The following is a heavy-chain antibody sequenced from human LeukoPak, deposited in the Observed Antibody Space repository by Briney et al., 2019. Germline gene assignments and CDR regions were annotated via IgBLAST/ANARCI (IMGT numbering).Heavy chain of an antibody. CDR2: IIPIFGIA. CDR3: AGASGVPAAMDYYGMDV. V-gene: IGHV1-69*04. J-gene: IGHJ6*02. CDR1: GGTFSSYA. D-gene: IGHD2-2*01. Sequence: SVKVSCKASGGTFSSYAISWVRQAPGQGLEWMGRIIPIFGIANYAQKFQGRVTITADKSTSTAYMELSSLRSEDTAVYYCAGASGVPAAMDYYGMDVWGQGTTVTVSS.